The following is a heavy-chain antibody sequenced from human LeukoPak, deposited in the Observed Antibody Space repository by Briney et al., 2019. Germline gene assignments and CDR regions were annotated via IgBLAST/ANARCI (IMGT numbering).Heavy chain of an antibody. CDR2: INPNSGGT. CDR3: ARDLKAGLVVVAATPRDAFDI. D-gene: IGHD2-15*01. Sequence: ASVKVSCKASGYTFTSYYMHWVRQAPGQGLEWMGWINPNSGGTNYAQKFQGRVTMTRDTSISTAYMELSRLRSDDTAVYYCARDLKAGLVVVAATPRDAFDIWGQGTMVTVSS. V-gene: IGHV1-2*02. CDR1: GYTFTSYY. J-gene: IGHJ3*02.